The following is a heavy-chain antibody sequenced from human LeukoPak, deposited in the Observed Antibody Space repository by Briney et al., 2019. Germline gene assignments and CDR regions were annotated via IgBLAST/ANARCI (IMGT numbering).Heavy chain of an antibody. D-gene: IGHD6-19*01. Sequence: ASVKVSCKASRYTFTGYYMHWVRQAPGQGLEWMGWINPNSGGTNYAQKFQGRVTMTRDTSISTAYMELSRRRSDDTAVYYCAREFGDSSGWYHKNWFNPWGQGTLVTVSS. V-gene: IGHV1-2*02. J-gene: IGHJ5*02. CDR2: INPNSGGT. CDR1: RYTFTGYY. CDR3: AREFGDSSGWYHKNWFNP.